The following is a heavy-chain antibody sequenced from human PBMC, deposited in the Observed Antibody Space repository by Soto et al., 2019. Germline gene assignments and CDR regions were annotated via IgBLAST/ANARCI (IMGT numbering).Heavy chain of an antibody. Sequence: QVQLVESGGGVVQPGRSLRLSCAASGFTFSYHALNWVRQAPGKGLEWVAVISYDGDNKYIAEAVKGRLTISRVNPKNTVSLQMNSLRTEDTAMYFCARGTTTSAFSVMDVWGQGTTVTVSS. J-gene: IGHJ6*02. CDR3: ARGTTTSAFSVMDV. D-gene: IGHD1-1*01. CDR1: GFTFSYHA. V-gene: IGHV3-30-3*01. CDR2: ISYDGDNK.